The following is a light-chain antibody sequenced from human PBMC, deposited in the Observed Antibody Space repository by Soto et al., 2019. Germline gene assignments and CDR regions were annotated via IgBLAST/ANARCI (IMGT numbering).Light chain of an antibody. CDR3: QAWDSSSLYV. V-gene: IGLV3-1*01. Sequence: SYELTQPPSVSVSPRQTASITCSGDKLGDKYASWYQQKPGQSPVMVIYQDNKRPSGIPERFSGSNSGNTATLTISGTQAMDEADYYCQAWDSSSLYVFGTGTKVTVL. CDR1: KLGDKY. CDR2: QDN. J-gene: IGLJ1*01.